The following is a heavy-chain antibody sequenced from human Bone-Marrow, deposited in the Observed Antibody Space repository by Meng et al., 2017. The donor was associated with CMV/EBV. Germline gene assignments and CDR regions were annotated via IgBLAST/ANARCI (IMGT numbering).Heavy chain of an antibody. D-gene: IGHD1-26*01. CDR1: GYSFTSYW. CDR3: ARLGYSGSSDYYYGMDV. Sequence: GESLKISCKGSGYSFTSYWIGWVRQMPGKGLEWMGIIYPGDSDTRYSPSFQGQVTISADKSISPAYLQWSSLKASDTAMYYCARLGYSGSSDYYYGMDVWGQGTTVTVSS. V-gene: IGHV5-51*01. J-gene: IGHJ6*02. CDR2: IYPGDSDT.